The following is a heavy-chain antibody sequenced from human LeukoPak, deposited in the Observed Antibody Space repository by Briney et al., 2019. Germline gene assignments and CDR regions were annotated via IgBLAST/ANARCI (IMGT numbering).Heavy chain of an antibody. CDR3: ARVRLADERAWAY. D-gene: IGHD3-3*02. J-gene: IGHJ4*02. CDR1: GYTFSDFY. Sequence: GASVTVSFKASGYTFSDFYIHWVGQAPGQGREYVGWITPKSGDTYSPQRFQGRVTMTRDASISTAYMELSSLRSDDTAVYFCARVRLADERAWAYWGQGTLVTVSS. CDR2: ITPKSGDT. V-gene: IGHV1-2*02.